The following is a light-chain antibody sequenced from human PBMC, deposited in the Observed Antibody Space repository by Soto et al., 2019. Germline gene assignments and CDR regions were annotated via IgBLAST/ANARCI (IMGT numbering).Light chain of an antibody. Sequence: EIVVTQSPGTLSLSPGERATLSCRASQRISTIYLAWYQQKPGLAPRLLIYGTSIRASGIPDRFSGSGSGTDFTLTISRLEPEDFAVYYCQQYGSSFRTFGQGTKVEIK. V-gene: IGKV3-20*01. CDR3: QQYGSSFRT. CDR1: QRISTIY. J-gene: IGKJ1*01. CDR2: GTS.